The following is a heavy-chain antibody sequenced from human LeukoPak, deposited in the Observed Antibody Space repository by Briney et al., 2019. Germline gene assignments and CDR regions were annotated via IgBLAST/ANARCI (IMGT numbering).Heavy chain of an antibody. J-gene: IGHJ2*01. Sequence: ASVKVSCKTSGGTFSSYAINWVRQAAGQGLEWMGGNIPIFDIANYADKFRGRVTLTADTSTNTAYMELIGLRSEDTAFYYCVRDLNYYDSQTAAHLDLWGRGTLITVSS. CDR3: VRDLNYYDSQTAAHLDL. CDR1: GGTFSSYA. D-gene: IGHD3-16*01. V-gene: IGHV1-69*10. CDR2: NIPIFDIA.